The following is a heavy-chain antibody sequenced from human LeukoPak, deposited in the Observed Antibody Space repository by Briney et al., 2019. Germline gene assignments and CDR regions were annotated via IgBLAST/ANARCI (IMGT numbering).Heavy chain of an antibody. CDR2: ISGSSSYI. CDR1: GLTSTGYS. Sequence: GSLRLSCVVSGLTSTGYSMTWVRQAPGKGLEWVSSISGSSSYIYYADSVKGRFTISRHNAKNSLYLQMNSLRAEDTAVYYCARDIVVVTARGGFDYWGQGTLVTVSS. J-gene: IGHJ4*02. CDR3: ARDIVVVTARGGFDY. D-gene: IGHD2-21*02. V-gene: IGHV3-21*01.